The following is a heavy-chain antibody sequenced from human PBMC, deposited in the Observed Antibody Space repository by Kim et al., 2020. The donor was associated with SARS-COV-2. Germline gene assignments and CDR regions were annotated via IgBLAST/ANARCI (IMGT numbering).Heavy chain of an antibody. V-gene: IGHV3-13*01. CDR3: ARWPRGVGGWGDAFDI. Sequence: SVKGRFTISRENAKNSLYLQMNSLRAGDTAVYYCARWPRGVGGWGDAFDIWGQGTMVTVSS. J-gene: IGHJ3*02. D-gene: IGHD6-19*01.